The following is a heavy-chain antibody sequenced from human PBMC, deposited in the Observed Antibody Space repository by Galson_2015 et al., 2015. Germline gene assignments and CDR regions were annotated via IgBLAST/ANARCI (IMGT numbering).Heavy chain of an antibody. Sequence: SLRLSCAASGFSFNSYAMTWIRQAPGNGLEWVSGIDGSGGSTIYADSVKGRFTVSRDNSKNTLYLQMNSLRVEDTAVYYCANYYVDSRNYPSPPRCDPWGQGALVTGSA. J-gene: IGHJ5*02. D-gene: IGHD3-22*01. CDR2: IDGSGGST. CDR3: ANYYVDSRNYPSPPRCDP. CDR1: GFSFNSYA. V-gene: IGHV3-23*01.